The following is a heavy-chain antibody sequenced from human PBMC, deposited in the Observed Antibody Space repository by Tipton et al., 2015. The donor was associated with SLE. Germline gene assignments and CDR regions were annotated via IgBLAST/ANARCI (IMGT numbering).Heavy chain of an antibody. CDR1: GFTFSNYA. D-gene: IGHD3-3*01. CDR2: IYSGATNT. CDR3: ARVPGVLDFWSAYYYYFYMDV. Sequence: SLRLSCAASGFTFSNYAMSWVRQAPGKGLEWVSFIYSGATNTDYIDSVKGRFTVFRDNSKNTLFLQMNSLTAEDTAVYYCARVPGVLDFWSAYYYYFYMDVWGKGTTVTVSS. J-gene: IGHJ6*03. V-gene: IGHV3-23*03.